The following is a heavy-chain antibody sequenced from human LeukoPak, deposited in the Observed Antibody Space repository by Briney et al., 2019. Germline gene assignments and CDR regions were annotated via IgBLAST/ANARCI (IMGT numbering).Heavy chain of an antibody. D-gene: IGHD5-12*01. J-gene: IGHJ4*02. CDR2: ISNDGTTK. CDR3: ARATGSGYDLGIYYFDY. Sequence: RSLRLSCAASGFTFSSYGMHWVRQAPGRGLDWVAVISNDGTTKYYADSVRGRFTISSDSSKHTVYLQMNSLRPEDTAVYYCARATGSGYDLGIYYFDYWGQGTLVTVSS. CDR1: GFTFSSYG. V-gene: IGHV3-30*03.